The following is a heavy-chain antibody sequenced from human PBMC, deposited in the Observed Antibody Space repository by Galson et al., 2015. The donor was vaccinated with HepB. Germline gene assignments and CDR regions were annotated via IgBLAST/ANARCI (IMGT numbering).Heavy chain of an antibody. CDR1: GGSISISSYY. CDR2: IYYSGST. Sequence: SETLSLTCTVSGGSISISSYYWGWIRQPPGKGLEWIGSIYYSGSTYHNPSLKSRVTISVDTSKNQFSLKLSSVTAADTAVYYCARHTVTLHYYYYGMDVWGQGTTVTVSS. D-gene: IGHD4-11*01. J-gene: IGHJ6*02. V-gene: IGHV4-39*01. CDR3: ARHTVTLHYYYYGMDV.